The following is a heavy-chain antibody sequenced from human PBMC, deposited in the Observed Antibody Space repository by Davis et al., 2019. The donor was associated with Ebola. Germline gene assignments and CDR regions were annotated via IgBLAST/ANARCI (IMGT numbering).Heavy chain of an antibody. CDR3: ARDNIVGPHDPFHI. D-gene: IGHD1-26*01. J-gene: IGHJ3*02. CDR1: GYTFTGYY. CDR2: ISAYNGNT. V-gene: IGHV1-18*04. Sequence: SVKVSCKASGYTFTGYYMHRVRQAPGQGLEWMGWISAYNGNTNYAQKIQGRVTMTTDTSTSTAYTELRSLKSDDTAVYYCARDNIVGPHDPFHIWGQGTMVTVSS.